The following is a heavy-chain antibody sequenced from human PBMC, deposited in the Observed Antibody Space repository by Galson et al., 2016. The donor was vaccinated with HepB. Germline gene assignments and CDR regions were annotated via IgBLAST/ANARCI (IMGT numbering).Heavy chain of an antibody. CDR1: VDSISRTNW. Sequence: SETLSLTCAVSVDSISRTNWWSWVRQPPGKGMEWIGEIYHSGNTNYNPSLKSRVTISPDKSKNQFSLKLSSVTAADTAVYYCARSYSTSLYIYLDYWGQGTLVTVSS. CDR2: IYHSGNT. D-gene: IGHD6-13*01. V-gene: IGHV4-4*02. J-gene: IGHJ4*02. CDR3: ARSYSTSLYIYLDY.